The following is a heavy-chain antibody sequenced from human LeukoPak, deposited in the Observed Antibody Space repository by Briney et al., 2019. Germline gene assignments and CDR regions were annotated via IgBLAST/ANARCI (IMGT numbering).Heavy chain of an antibody. V-gene: IGHV4-30-4*01. Sequence: PSETLSLTCTVSNDSISSGDYYWNWIRQPPGKGLEWIGYIFHRGGTTYNPSLKSRILFSVDTSQNQFSLKLNSVTAADTAVYYCARDSEPYEYSSGPGDYWGQGTLVTVSS. CDR3: ARDSEPYEYSSGPGDY. CDR2: IFHRGGT. J-gene: IGHJ4*02. D-gene: IGHD6-19*01. CDR1: NDSISSGDYY.